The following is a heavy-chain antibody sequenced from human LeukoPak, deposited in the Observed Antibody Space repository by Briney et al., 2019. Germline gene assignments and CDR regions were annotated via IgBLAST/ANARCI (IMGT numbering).Heavy chain of an antibody. D-gene: IGHD3-10*01. J-gene: IGHJ4*02. V-gene: IGHV3-66*01. CDR3: ARDPAGSGSFY. CDR1: GFTVSSNY. Sequence: PGGSLRLSCAASGFTVSSNYMSWVRQAPGKGLEWVSVIYSGGSTYYADFVKGRFTISRDNSKNTLYLQMNSLRAEDTAVYYCARDPAGSGSFYWGQGTLVTVSS. CDR2: IYSGGST.